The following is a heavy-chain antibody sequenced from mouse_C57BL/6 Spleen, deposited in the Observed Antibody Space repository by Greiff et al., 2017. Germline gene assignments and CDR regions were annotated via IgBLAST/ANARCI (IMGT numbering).Heavy chain of an antibody. J-gene: IGHJ2*01. CDR1: GFTFSDYG. CDR3: ARPWHYCISYVGY. V-gene: IGHV5-17*01. D-gene: IGHD1-1*01. CDR2: ISSGSSTI. Sequence: EVQRVESGGGLVKPGGSLKLSCAASGFTFSDYGMHWVRQAPEKGLEWVAYISSGSSTIYYADTVKGRFTISRDNAKNPLFLQMTSLRSEDTAMYYCARPWHYCISYVGYWGQGTTLTVSS.